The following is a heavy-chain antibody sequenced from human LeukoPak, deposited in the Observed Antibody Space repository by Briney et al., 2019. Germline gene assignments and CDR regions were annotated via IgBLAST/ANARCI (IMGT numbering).Heavy chain of an antibody. V-gene: IGHV1-2*02. CDR3: ARAAGVYDYGIDF. D-gene: IGHD5/OR15-5a*01. CDR1: AYTFTGYY. CDR2: INPKSGIT. J-gene: IGHJ4*02. Sequence: ASVKVSCKASAYTFTGYYMHWVRQAPGQGLEWMGWINPKSGITYYSQKFQGRATMTRDTSISTAYMELKRLRSDDTAVFYCARAAGVYDYGIDFWGQGTPVTVSS.